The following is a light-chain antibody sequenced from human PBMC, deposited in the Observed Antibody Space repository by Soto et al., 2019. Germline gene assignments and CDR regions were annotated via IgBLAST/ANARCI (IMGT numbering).Light chain of an antibody. V-gene: IGKV3-20*01. J-gene: IGKJ1*01. Sequence: EIGVTQSPATPFVSPGEGATLSCRASQSISSNLAWYQQKPGQAPRLLIYGASSRATGIPDRFSGSGSGTDFTLTISRLEPEDFAVYYCQQYGSSSTWTFGQGTKVDIK. CDR1: QSISSN. CDR2: GAS. CDR3: QQYGSSSTWT.